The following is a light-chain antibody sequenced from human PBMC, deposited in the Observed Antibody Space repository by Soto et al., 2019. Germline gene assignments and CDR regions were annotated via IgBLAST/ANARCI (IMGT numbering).Light chain of an antibody. CDR2: AAS. J-gene: IGKJ1*01. V-gene: IGKV1-27*01. Sequence: DIHMTQSPSSLSASLGDRVTITCRASQDIKEYVAWYQQKPGKVPKLLIYAASYLQSGVPSRFSGSGSGTDFTLTINSLQPEDVATYYCQKYNTVPWAFGQGTKVEFK. CDR1: QDIKEY. CDR3: QKYNTVPWA.